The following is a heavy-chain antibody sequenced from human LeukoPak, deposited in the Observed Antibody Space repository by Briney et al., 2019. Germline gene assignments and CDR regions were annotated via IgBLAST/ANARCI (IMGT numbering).Heavy chain of an antibody. J-gene: IGHJ4*02. CDR3: ARGPVRGVIQL. CDR1: GFTFSSYS. V-gene: IGHV3-21*04. Sequence: GGSLRLSCAASGFTFSSYSMNWVRQAPGKGLEWVSSISSSSSYIYYADSVKGRFTISRDNAKNSLYLQMNSLRAEDTAVYYCARGPVRGVIQLWGQGTLVTVSS. D-gene: IGHD3-10*01. CDR2: ISSSSSYI.